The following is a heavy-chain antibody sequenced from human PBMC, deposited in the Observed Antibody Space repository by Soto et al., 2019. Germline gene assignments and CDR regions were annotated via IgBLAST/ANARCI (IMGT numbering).Heavy chain of an antibody. Sequence: ASVKVSCKASGYIFTNHAIHWVRQAPGQGLEWMGWINAGKGDTKYPQRFQGRVIITRDTSASTAYMELSSLRSEDTAVYYCARNILGGTTDYWGPGTLVTV. CDR1: GYIFTNHA. CDR3: ARNILGGTTDY. D-gene: IGHD1-7*01. J-gene: IGHJ4*02. CDR2: INAGKGDT. V-gene: IGHV1-3*01.